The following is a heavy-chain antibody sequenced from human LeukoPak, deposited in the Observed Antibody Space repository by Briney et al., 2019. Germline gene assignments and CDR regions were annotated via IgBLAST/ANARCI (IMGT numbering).Heavy chain of an antibody. CDR2: IYYTGST. D-gene: IGHD3-22*01. J-gene: IGHJ4*02. Sequence: SETLSLTCNVSGGSLTSDYWNWIRQPPGKGLEWIGYIYYTGSTNSNPSLKSRLTISLDTSKNQFSLKLTSVTAADTAIYYCASSYFYDGNRYFDYWGQGALVTVSS. CDR1: GGSLTSDY. CDR3: ASSYFYDGNRYFDY. V-gene: IGHV4-59*08.